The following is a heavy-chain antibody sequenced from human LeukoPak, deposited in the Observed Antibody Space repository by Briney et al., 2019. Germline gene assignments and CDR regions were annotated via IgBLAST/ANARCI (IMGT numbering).Heavy chain of an antibody. CDR3: AREGEYCSGGSCYADSFDY. V-gene: IGHV3-74*01. D-gene: IGHD2-15*01. CDR2: INSDGSST. J-gene: IGHJ4*02. Sequence: GGSLRLSCAASGFTFSSYAMSWVRQAPGKGLVWVSRINSDGSSTSYADSVKGRFTIPRDNAKNTLYLQMNSLRAEDTAVYYCAREGEYCSGGSCYADSFDYWGQGTLVTVSS. CDR1: GFTFSSYA.